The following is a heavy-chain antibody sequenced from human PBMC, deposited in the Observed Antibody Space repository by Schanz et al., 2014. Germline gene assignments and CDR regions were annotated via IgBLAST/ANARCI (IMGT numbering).Heavy chain of an antibody. J-gene: IGHJ5*02. CDR1: GFTFSSYW. D-gene: IGHD2-15*01. V-gene: IGHV3-74*02. Sequence: EVQLLESGGGLVEPGGSLRLSCAASGFTFSSYWMHWVRQDPGKGLVWVARINSVGSNTDYADSVTGRFTISRDNAKNTLYLQMNTLRAEDTAVYYCAKTPREYCNYDNCPNWFDAWGQGTLVTASS. CDR2: INSVGSNT. CDR3: AKTPREYCNYDNCPNWFDA.